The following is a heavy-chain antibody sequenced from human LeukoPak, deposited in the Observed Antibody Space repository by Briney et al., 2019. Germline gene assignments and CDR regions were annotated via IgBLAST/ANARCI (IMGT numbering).Heavy chain of an antibody. V-gene: IGHV3-15*01. CDR1: GFTFSNAW. CDR3: AKAIPTGVWFGELSPLPLDY. CDR2: IKSKTDGGTT. J-gene: IGHJ4*02. Sequence: GGSLRLSCAASGFTFSNAWMSWVRQAPGKGLEWVGRIKSKTDGGTTDYAAPVKGRFTISRDDSKNTLYLQMNSLRAEDTAVYYCAKAIPTGVWFGELSPLPLDYWGQGTLVTVSS. D-gene: IGHD3-10*01.